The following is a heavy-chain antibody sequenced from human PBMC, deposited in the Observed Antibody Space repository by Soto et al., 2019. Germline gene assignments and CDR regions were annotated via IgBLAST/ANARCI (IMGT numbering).Heavy chain of an antibody. D-gene: IGHD6-13*01. V-gene: IGHV2-5*02. Sequence: QITLKESGPTLVKPTQTLTLTCTFSGFSLSTSGVGVGRIRQPPGKAMEWLALIYGDHDTRYSPSLESRLTITKDSSKDRVLLSMTSVNAVHTCTCLWADRLTGIWCDTWGHGTLVTVSS. J-gene: IGHJ5*01. CDR1: GFSLSTSGVG. CDR3: ADRLTGIWCDT. CDR2: IYGDHDT.